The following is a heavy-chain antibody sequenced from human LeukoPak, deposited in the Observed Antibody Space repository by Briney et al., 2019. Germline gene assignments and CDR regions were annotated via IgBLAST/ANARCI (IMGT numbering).Heavy chain of an antibody. V-gene: IGHV3-7*01. CDR1: EFTLSRYW. J-gene: IGHJ4*02. CDR3: ATPDY. Sequence: GVSLRLSCGACEFTLSRYWMICVRQAPGMGLEWVANINQDGSEKYYVDSVKGRFTISRDNAKNSLYLQMNSLRAEDTAVYYCATPDYWGQGTLVTVSS. CDR2: INQDGSEK.